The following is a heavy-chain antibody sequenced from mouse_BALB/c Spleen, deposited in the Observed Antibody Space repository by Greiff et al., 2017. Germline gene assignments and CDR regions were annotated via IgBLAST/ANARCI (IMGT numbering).Heavy chain of an antibody. CDR1: GYTFTDYA. Sequence: VKLQQSGPELVRPGVSVKISCKGSGYTFTDYAMHWVKQSHAKSLEWIGVISTYYGNTNYNQKFKGKATMTVDKSSSTAYMELARLTSEDSAIYYCARLGDYDVAYWGQGTLVTVSA. V-gene: IGHV1-67*01. D-gene: IGHD2-4*01. CDR3: ARLGDYDVAY. CDR2: ISTYYGNT. J-gene: IGHJ3*01.